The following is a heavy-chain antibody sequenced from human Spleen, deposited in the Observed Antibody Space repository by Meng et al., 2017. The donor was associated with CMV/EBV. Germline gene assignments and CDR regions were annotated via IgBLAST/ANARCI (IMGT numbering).Heavy chain of an antibody. D-gene: IGHD2-2*01. CDR3: ARSRETTTSCFDY. J-gene: IGHJ4*02. V-gene: IGHV1-2*02. Sequence: CKASGYNFTDYYMHWVRQAPGQGLEWMGWINPNSGATNYAQNFQGRVTMTRGTSISTAYMEVSSLRSDDTAVYYCARSRETTTSCFDYWGQGTLVTVSS. CDR1: GYNFTDYY. CDR2: INPNSGAT.